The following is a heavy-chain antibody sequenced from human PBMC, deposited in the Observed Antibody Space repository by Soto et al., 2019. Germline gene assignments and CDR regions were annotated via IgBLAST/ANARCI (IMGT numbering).Heavy chain of an antibody. Sequence: SETLSLTCAVYGVPFSGYYWSWIRQSPGKGLEWIGEINHSGNTNYNPSLKSRVTMLVXXXXXXFXLXLXXXTAAXTAVYYCANLIVFHSSYYHDYWGHGTLVT. CDR2: INHSGNT. V-gene: IGHV4-34*01. CDR3: ANLIVFHSSYYHDY. CDR1: GVPFSGYY. J-gene: IGHJ4*01. D-gene: IGHD1-26*01.